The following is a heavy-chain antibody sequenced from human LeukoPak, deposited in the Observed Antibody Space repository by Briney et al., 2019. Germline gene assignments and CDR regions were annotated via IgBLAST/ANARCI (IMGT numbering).Heavy chain of an antibody. CDR3: ARLSGPLGFCSGGPCYSDWYFDL. CDR1: GGSISSGGYS. D-gene: IGHD2-15*01. J-gene: IGHJ2*01. Sequence: SETLSLTCAVSGGSISSGGYSWSWIRQPAGKGLEWIGYIYHSGSTYYNPPLKSRVTISVDTSKNQFSLKLSSVTAPETAVYYCARLSGPLGFCSGGPCYSDWYFDLWGRGTLVTVSS. CDR2: IYHSGST. V-gene: IGHV4-30-2*05.